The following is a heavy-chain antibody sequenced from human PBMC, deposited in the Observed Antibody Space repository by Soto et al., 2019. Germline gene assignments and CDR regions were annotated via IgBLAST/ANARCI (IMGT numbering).Heavy chain of an antibody. CDR2: IDWDDDK. CDR1: GFALSTSGMC. V-gene: IGHV2-70*11. CDR3: ARIALGTSCYAESGGTFDV. D-gene: IGHD2-2*01. J-gene: IGHJ3*01. Sequence: SGPTLVNPTQTLTLTCTFSGFALSTSGMCVSWIRQPPGKALEWLARIDWDDDKHYSTSLKTRLTISKNTSKNQVVLTMTNMDPVDTAPYYFARIALGTSCYAESGGTFDVWGQGTMVTVSS.